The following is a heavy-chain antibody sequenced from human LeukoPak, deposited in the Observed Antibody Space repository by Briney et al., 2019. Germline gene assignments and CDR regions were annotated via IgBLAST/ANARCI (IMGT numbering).Heavy chain of an antibody. Sequence: SETLSLTCTASGGSISNNYWSWIRQPPEKGLEWIGYIYDSGSTNYNPSLKRRLTISVDTSKNQFSLKLSSVTAADTAVYYCARLIDILTGYYYFDYWGQGTLVTVSS. CDR1: GGSISNNY. CDR3: ARLIDILTGYYYFDY. D-gene: IGHD3-9*01. V-gene: IGHV4-59*08. CDR2: IYDSGST. J-gene: IGHJ4*02.